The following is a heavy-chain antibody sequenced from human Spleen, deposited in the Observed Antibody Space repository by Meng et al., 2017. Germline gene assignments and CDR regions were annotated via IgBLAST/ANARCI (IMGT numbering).Heavy chain of an antibody. Sequence: ASVKVSCKASGYTFTSYDINWVRQATGQGLEWMGWMNPNSGNTGYAQKFQGRVTITADESTSTAYMELSSVRFEDTAVYYCARDSLLWFGAIDAFDIWGQGTMVTVSS. D-gene: IGHD3-10*01. CDR1: GYTFTSYD. J-gene: IGHJ3*02. V-gene: IGHV1-8*01. CDR3: ARDSLLWFGAIDAFDI. CDR2: MNPNSGNT.